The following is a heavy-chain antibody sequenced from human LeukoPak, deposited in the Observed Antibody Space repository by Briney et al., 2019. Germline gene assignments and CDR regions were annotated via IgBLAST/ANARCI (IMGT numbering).Heavy chain of an antibody. V-gene: IGHV3-7*01. CDR3: ARRRSDYYQMDV. CDR1: ESIFFKYW. J-gene: IGHJ6*03. CDR2: IDEDGDER. D-gene: IGHD5-24*01. Sequence: TGGSLRLSCEGFESIFFKYWMSWVRQVPGKGLEWVANIDEDGDERYYLDSVKGRFTISRDNAKNSVYLQMNSLRPEDTAVYFCARRRSDYYQMDVWGKGTTVIVSS.